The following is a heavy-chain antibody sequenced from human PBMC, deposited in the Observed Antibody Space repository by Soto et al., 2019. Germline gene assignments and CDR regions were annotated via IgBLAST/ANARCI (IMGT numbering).Heavy chain of an antibody. J-gene: IGHJ5*02. CDR1: GGSISNYY. CDR3: ASGGNWFDP. CDR2: MYYNGNI. D-gene: IGHD3-16*01. V-gene: IGHV4-59*01. Sequence: SETLSLTCNVSGGSISNYYCTWIRQSPEKGLEWIGYMYYNGNINYNPSLKSRVTISIDTSKNQFSLTLKSVSAADTAVYYCASGGNWFDPWGQGVPVTVSS.